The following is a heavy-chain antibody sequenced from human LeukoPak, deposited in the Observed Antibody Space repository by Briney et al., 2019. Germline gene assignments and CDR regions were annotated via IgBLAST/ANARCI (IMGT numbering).Heavy chain of an antibody. V-gene: IGHV3-49*04. D-gene: IGHD3-22*01. CDR2: IRSQAYSATT. CDR3: ARPYYYDSSGYLSPFSGMDV. CDR1: GDSFADDA. J-gene: IGHJ6*02. Sequence: SLRLSCTVSGDSFADDAMTWVRQAPGKGLEWVGVIRSQAYSATTEYAASVKGRFTISRDDSKSIAYLQMNSLKTEDTAVYYCARPYYYDSSGYLSPFSGMDVWGQGTTVTVSS.